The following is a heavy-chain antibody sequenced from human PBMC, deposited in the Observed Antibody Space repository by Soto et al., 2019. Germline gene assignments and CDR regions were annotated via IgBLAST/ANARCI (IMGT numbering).Heavy chain of an antibody. J-gene: IGHJ5*02. CDR1: GGSFSGYY. CDR2: INHSGST. D-gene: IGHD5-12*01. Sequence: SEPLSLTCAVYGGSFSGYYWSWIRQPPGKGLEWIGEINHSGSTNYNPSLKSRVTISVDTPKNQSPLKLSSVPAADTAVYYCARGLYSGYDSASHCFDPWGQGTLVTVSX. CDR3: ARGLYSGYDSASHCFDP. V-gene: IGHV4-34*01.